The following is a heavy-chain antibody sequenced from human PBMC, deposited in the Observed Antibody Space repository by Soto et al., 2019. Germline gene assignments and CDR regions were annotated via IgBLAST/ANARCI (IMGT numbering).Heavy chain of an antibody. CDR2: ISGSGGST. J-gene: IGHJ4*02. CDR3: ARERHPRSGWFYDY. Sequence: HPGGSLRLSCAASGFTFSDYGMSWLRQAPGQGLEWVSSISGSGGSTYYAGSVKGRFTISRDNSKNLLYLQMNSLRAEDTAVYYYCARERHPRSGWFYDYWGQGTQVTVSS. D-gene: IGHD6-19*01. CDR1: GFTFSDYG. V-gene: IGHV3-23*01.